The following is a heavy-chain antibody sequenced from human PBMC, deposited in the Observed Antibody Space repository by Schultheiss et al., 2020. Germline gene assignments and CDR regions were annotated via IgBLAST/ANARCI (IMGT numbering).Heavy chain of an antibody. J-gene: IGHJ4*02. CDR3: ARRDSSGYGFDY. CDR2: IYYSGST. V-gene: IGHV4-59*08. CDR1: GGSISSYY. D-gene: IGHD3-22*01. Sequence: SETLSLTCTVSGGSISSYYWSWIRQPPGKGLEWIGYIYYSGSTNYNPSLKSRVTISVDMSKNQFSLKLSSVTAADTAVYYCARRDSSGYGFDYWGQGNLVTVSS.